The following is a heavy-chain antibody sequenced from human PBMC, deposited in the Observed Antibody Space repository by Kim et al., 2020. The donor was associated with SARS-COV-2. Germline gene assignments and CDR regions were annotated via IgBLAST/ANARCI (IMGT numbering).Heavy chain of an antibody. Sequence: SETLSLICTVSGDSLSSDYWSWNRQPAGKGLEWIGRIYTSGRTNYNPSLQSRVTMSVDMSKNQFSLKLSSVTAADTAVYYCASELGHWGQGTLVTVSS. J-gene: IGHJ4*02. CDR3: ASELGH. CDR1: GDSLSSDY. CDR2: IYTSGRT. V-gene: IGHV4-4*07.